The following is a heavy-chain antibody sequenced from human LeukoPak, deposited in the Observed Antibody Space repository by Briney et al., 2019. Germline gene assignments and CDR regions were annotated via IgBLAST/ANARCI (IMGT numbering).Heavy chain of an antibody. V-gene: IGHV3-21*06. D-gene: IGHD2-21*02. Sequence: PGGSLRLSCTVPGLTLSNYIMHWVRQAPGKGLEWVSSISGSGAYIYYADSVKGRFTITRDNAKTSVDLQMNSLRVEDTALYYCTRGQSHCGADCYSDWGQGTLVTVSS. CDR2: ISGSGAYI. J-gene: IGHJ4*02. CDR1: GLTLSNYI. CDR3: TRGQSHCGADCYSD.